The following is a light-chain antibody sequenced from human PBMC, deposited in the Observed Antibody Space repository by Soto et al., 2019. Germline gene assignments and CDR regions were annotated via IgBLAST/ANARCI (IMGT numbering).Light chain of an antibody. J-gene: IGKJ3*01. Sequence: EIVLTQSPATLSLSPGERATLSCRASQSVSRYLAWYQQKPGQAPRLLIYDTSKRATGIPARFSGSGSGTDFTLTISSLEPEDFAVYYCQKYNSLPFTFGPGTKVEIQ. CDR1: QSVSRY. V-gene: IGKV3-11*01. CDR3: QKYNSLPFT. CDR2: DTS.